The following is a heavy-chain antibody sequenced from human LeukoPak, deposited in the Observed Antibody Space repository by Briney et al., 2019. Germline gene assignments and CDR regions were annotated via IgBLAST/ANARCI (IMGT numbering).Heavy chain of an antibody. D-gene: IGHD5-18*01. J-gene: IGHJ4*02. CDR3: ARDQGGLTSYGSSPLDY. Sequence: GGSVRVSCAASGFTFSTYWMNWVRQAPGKGLEWVANIKQDGSEKYYVDSVKGRFTISRDNAKNSVYLQMNSLRAEDTAVYYCARDQGGLTSYGSSPLDYWGQGTLVTVSS. CDR1: GFTFSTYW. V-gene: IGHV3-7*01. CDR2: IKQDGSEK.